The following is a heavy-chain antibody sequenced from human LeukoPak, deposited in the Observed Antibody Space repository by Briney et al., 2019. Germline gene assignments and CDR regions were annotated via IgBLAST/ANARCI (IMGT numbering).Heavy chain of an antibody. D-gene: IGHD3-10*01. CDR2: IYYGGNT. CDR3: TRHHRTTYGGRISMVRGVPLAADS. Sequence: GSLRLSCAASGFIFSNYYMSWVRQPPGKGLEWIGSIYYGGNTYSNPSLKSRVTISVDTSKNHFSLRLSSVTAADTAVYYCTRHHRTTYGGRISMVRGVPLAADSWGQGTLVTVSS. V-gene: IGHV4-39*01. CDR1: GFIFSNYY. J-gene: IGHJ5*01.